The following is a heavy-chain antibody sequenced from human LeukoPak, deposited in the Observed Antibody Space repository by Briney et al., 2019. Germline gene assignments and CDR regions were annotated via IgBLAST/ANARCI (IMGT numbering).Heavy chain of an antibody. V-gene: IGHV4-34*01. J-gene: IGHJ4*02. CDR3: ARDPRYSSSWRGFDY. CDR2: INHSGST. D-gene: IGHD6-13*01. CDR1: GGSFSGYY. Sequence: SETLSLTCAVYGGSFSGYYWSWIRQPPGKGLEWIGEINHSGSTNYNPSLKSRVTISVDTSKNQFSLKLSSVTAADTAVYYCARDPRYSSSWRGFDYWGQGTLVTVSS.